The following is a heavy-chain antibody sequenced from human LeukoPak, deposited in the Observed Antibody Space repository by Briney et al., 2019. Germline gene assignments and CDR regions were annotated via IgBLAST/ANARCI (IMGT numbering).Heavy chain of an antibody. CDR2: IYYSGST. D-gene: IGHD3-10*01. J-gene: IGHJ4*02. Sequence: PSETLSLTCTVSGGSISGSGYYWSWIRQPPGKGLEWIGYIYYSGSTNYNPSLKSRVTISVDTSKNQFSLKLSSVTAADTAVYYCARGRADLWFGERIFDYWGQGTLVTVSS. CDR1: GGSISGSGYY. CDR3: ARGRADLWFGERIFDY. V-gene: IGHV4-61*08.